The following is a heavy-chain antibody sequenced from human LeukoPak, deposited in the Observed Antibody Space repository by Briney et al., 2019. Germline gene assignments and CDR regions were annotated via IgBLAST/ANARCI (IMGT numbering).Heavy chain of an antibody. CDR2: INPYNGNT. CDR3: AREIYGRFDY. D-gene: IGHD4-17*01. J-gene: IGHJ4*02. CDR1: GYTFTSYG. V-gene: IGHV1-18*01. Sequence: GASVKVSCKASGYTFTSYGISWVRQAPGHGPECMGWINPYNGNTNYALNVQGRVTMTTDTSTSTAYLELRSLGSDDTAIYYCAREIYGRFDYWGQGTLVTVSS.